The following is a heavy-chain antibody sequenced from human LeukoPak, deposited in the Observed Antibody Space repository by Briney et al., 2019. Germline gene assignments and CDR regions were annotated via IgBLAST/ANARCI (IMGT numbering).Heavy chain of an antibody. Sequence: SETLSLTCTVSGGSISSYYWSWIRQPPGKGLEWIGYIYYSGSTNYNPSLKSRVTISVDTSKNQFSLKLSSVTAADTAVYYCARDYWDLYYYDSSGYYHYYYYYMDVWGKGTTVTVSS. V-gene: IGHV4-59*01. D-gene: IGHD3-22*01. CDR1: GGSISSYY. CDR2: IYYSGST. J-gene: IGHJ6*03. CDR3: ARDYWDLYYYDSSGYYHYYYYYMDV.